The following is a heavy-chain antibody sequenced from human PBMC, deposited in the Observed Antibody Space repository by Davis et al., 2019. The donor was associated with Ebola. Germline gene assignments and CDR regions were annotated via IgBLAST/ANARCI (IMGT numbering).Heavy chain of an antibody. CDR2: ISGSGGST. V-gene: IGHV3-23*01. CDR1: GFTFSSYA. Sequence: GESLKISCAASGFTFSSYAMSWVRQAPGKGLEWVSAISGSGGSTYYADSVKGRFTISRDNSKNTLYLQMNSLRAEDTAVYYCAKDRGLVRNYYFDYWGQGTLVTVSS. D-gene: IGHD6-19*01. J-gene: IGHJ4*02. CDR3: AKDRGLVRNYYFDY.